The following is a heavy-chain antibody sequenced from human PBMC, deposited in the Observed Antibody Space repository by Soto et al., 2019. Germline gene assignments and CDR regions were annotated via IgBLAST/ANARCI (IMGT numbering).Heavy chain of an antibody. D-gene: IGHD6-13*01. V-gene: IGHV1-69*13. Sequence: ASVKASCKASGGTFSSYRINWVRQAPGQGLEWVGGVVPIYRTADYAQKFQGRVTITADESARTSYMELRSLKSQAPAVYYCVRDSGAKLSSSWGQGTLVTVSS. J-gene: IGHJ4*02. CDR3: VRDSGAKLSSS. CDR2: VVPIYRTA. CDR1: GGTFSSYR.